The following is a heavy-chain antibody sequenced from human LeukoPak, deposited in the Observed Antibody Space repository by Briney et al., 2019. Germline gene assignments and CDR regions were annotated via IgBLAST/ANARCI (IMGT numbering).Heavy chain of an antibody. CDR2: ITGSGGST. CDR3: ARDERLLSFLK. V-gene: IGHV3-23*01. Sequence: GGTLRLSCAASGFTLSNYGLSWVRQAPRKGLEWVSGITGSGGSTYYADSVKGRFTISRDNSKNTLYLQMNSLRAEDTAIYYCARDERLLSFLKWGQGTLVTVSS. J-gene: IGHJ4*02. CDR1: GFTLSNYG. D-gene: IGHD3-3*01.